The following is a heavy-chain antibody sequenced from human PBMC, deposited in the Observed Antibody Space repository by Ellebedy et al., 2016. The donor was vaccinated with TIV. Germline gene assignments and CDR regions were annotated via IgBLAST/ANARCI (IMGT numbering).Heavy chain of an antibody. Sequence: MPSETLSLTCTVSGGSISSGAFYWTWIRQQPGKGLEWIGNIYYSGSTYYNPSLKSRVTILVDTSKNQFSLKLSSVTAADTAVYYCARVGTMVRGVIALGMDVWGQGTTVTVSS. CDR3: ARVGTMVRGVIALGMDV. D-gene: IGHD3-10*01. CDR2: IYYSGST. J-gene: IGHJ6*02. V-gene: IGHV4-31*03. CDR1: GGSISSGAFY.